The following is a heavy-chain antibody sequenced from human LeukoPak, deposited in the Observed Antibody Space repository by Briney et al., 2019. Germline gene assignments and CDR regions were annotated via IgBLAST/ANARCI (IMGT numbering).Heavy chain of an antibody. Sequence: SETLSLTCAVYGGSFSGYYWSRIRQPPGKGLEWIGEINHSGSTNYNPSLKSRVTISVDTSKNQFSLKLSSVTAADTAVYYCARRSGYRDNWFDPWGQGTLVTVSS. V-gene: IGHV4-34*01. J-gene: IGHJ5*02. CDR2: INHSGST. CDR3: ARRSGYRDNWFDP. CDR1: GGSFSGYY. D-gene: IGHD5-12*01.